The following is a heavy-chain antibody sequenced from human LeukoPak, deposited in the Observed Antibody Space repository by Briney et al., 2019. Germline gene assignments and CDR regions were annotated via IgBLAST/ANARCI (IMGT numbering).Heavy chain of an antibody. Sequence: GGSLRLSCVVSGLPFSDYSMNWIRQAPGKGLEWISYISSTSSYTDYADSVKGRFTISRDNAKNSLYLQMNSLRAEDTAVYYCAREYYGSGSLDYWGQGTLVTVSS. J-gene: IGHJ4*02. D-gene: IGHD3-10*01. CDR1: GLPFSDYS. CDR3: AREYYGSGSLDY. CDR2: ISSTSSYT. V-gene: IGHV3-11*06.